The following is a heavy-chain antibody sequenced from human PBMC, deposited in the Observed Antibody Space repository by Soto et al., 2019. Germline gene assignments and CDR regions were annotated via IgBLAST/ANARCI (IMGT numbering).Heavy chain of an antibody. D-gene: IGHD2-21*01. Sequence: QVQLQASGPGLVKPSQTLSLTCTVSGGSISTGDLSWSWIRQHPGKGLEWIGDMYHSGSPYYNPSLKSRLTISVDPSKSQCSLRLSSVTAADTAVYYCARTRGNVVGLNLEDTYFDPWGLGTLVIVSS. CDR2: MYHSGSP. CDR3: ARTRGNVVGLNLEDTYFDP. CDR1: GGSISTGDLS. J-gene: IGHJ5*02. V-gene: IGHV4-31*03.